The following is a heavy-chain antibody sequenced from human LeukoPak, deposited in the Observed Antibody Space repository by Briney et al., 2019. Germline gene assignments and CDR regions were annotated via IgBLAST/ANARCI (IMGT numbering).Heavy chain of an antibody. CDR2: ISAYNGNT. CDR3: ARDRGTYYDFWSGYYPFDY. Sequence: ASVKVSCKASGYTFTSYYMHWVRQAPGQGLEWMGWISAYNGNTNYAQKLQGRVTMTTDTSTSTAYMELRSLRSDDTAVYYCARDRGTYYDFWSGYYPFDYWGQGTLVTVSS. J-gene: IGHJ4*02. D-gene: IGHD3-3*01. CDR1: GYTFTSYY. V-gene: IGHV1-18*04.